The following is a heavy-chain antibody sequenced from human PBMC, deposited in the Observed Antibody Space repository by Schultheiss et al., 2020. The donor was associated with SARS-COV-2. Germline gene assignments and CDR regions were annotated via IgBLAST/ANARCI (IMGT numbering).Heavy chain of an antibody. CDR1: GGSISSGSYY. V-gene: IGHV4-39*01. D-gene: IGHD6-19*01. CDR2: IYYSGST. CDR3: ARLPIAVTGSLDAFDI. Sequence: SETLSLTCTVSGGSISSGSYYWSWIRQPAGKGLEWIGSIYYSGSTYYNPSLKSRVTISVDTSKNQFSLKLSSVTAADTAVYYCARLPIAVTGSLDAFDIWGQGTMVTVSS. J-gene: IGHJ3*02.